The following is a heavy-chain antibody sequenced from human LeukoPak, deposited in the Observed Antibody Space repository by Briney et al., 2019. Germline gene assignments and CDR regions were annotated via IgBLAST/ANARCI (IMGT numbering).Heavy chain of an antibody. D-gene: IGHD1-26*01. Sequence: GGSLRLSCAASGFTFSDYYMSWIRQAPGKGLEWVSYISSSGDTIYYTDSVKGRFTISRDNAKNSLYLQMNSLRPEDTAVYYCGTLGVMWEVDYWGQGALVTVSS. CDR3: GTLGVMWEVDY. CDR2: ISSSGDTI. V-gene: IGHV3-11*04. J-gene: IGHJ4*02. CDR1: GFTFSDYY.